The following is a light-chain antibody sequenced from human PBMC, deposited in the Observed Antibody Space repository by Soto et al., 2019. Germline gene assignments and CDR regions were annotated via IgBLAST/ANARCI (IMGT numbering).Light chain of an antibody. CDR3: QQYGSSPVT. CDR2: GAS. Sequence: EIVLTQSPGTLSLSPGERATLSCRASQSVSSSYLAWYQQKPGQAPRLLIYGASSRATGIPDRFSGSGSGTDFTLTISRLEPEDFAVYYYQQYGSSPVTFGPGTKVDIK. CDR1: QSVSSSY. J-gene: IGKJ3*01. V-gene: IGKV3-20*01.